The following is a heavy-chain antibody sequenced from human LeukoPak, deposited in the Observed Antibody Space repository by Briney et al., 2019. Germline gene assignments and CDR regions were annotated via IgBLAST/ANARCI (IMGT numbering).Heavy chain of an antibody. CDR2: IYYSGST. V-gene: IGHV4-59*01. J-gene: IGHJ5*02. D-gene: IGHD3-10*01. CDR3: AMFTMVRGVIT. CDR1: GGSISSYY. Sequence: SETLPLTCTVSGGSISSYYWSWIRQPPGKGLEWIGYIYYSGSTNYNPSLKSRVTISVDTSKNQFSLKLSSVTAADTAVYYCAMFTMVRGVITWGQGTLVTVSS.